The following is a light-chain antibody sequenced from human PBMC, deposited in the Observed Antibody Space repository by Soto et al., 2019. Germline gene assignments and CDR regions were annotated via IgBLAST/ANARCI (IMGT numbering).Light chain of an antibody. V-gene: IGLV1-51*01. CDR2: DNN. J-gene: IGLJ1*01. Sequence: QSVLTQPPSVSAAPGQTVTIYCSGSSSNIGSNYVSWYQQLPGTAPKLLIYDNNKRPSGIPDRFSGSKSGASATLGITGLQTGDEADYYCGTYDSSLSWVFGPGTKLTVL. CDR1: SSNIGSNY. CDR3: GTYDSSLSWV.